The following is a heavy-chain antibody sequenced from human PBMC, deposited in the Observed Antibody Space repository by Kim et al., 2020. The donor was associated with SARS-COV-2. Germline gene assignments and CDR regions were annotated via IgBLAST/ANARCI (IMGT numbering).Heavy chain of an antibody. J-gene: IGHJ6*03. CDR2: IYYSGST. CDR3: ARGGYDYIWGSYRPEYYYYYMDV. V-gene: IGHV4-59*01. CDR1: GGSISSYY. D-gene: IGHD3-16*02. Sequence: SETLSLTCTVSGGSISSYYWSWIRQPPGKGLEWIGYIYYSGSTNYNPSLKSRVTISVDTSKNQFSLKLSSVTAADTAVYYCARGGYDYIWGSYRPEYYYYYMDVWGKGTTVTVSS.